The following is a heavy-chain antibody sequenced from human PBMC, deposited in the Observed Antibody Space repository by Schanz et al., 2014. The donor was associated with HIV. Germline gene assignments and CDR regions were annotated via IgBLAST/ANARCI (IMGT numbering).Heavy chain of an antibody. CDR1: GYTFTSYY. V-gene: IGHV1-69*01. D-gene: IGHD1-26*01. CDR2: LIPIFGTP. J-gene: IGHJ4*02. Sequence: QVQLVQSGAEVKKPGASVKLSCKASGYTFTSYYVHWVRQAPGQGLEWMGGLIPIFGTPNYAQKFQGRVTITADESTSTAYMELSSLRSEDTAVYYCARGRYSGSYYNYWGQGTLVTVSS. CDR3: ARGRYSGSYYNY.